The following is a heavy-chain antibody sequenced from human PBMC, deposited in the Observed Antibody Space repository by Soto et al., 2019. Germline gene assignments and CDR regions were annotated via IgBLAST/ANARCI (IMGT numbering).Heavy chain of an antibody. CDR2: IYYSGST. CDR3: ARSGSYPYYYYGMDV. D-gene: IGHD3-3*01. J-gene: IGHJ6*02. Sequence: PSETLSLTCTVSAGSISSSSYYWGWIRQPPGKGLEWIGSIYYSGSTYYNPSLKSRVTISVDTSKNQFSLKLSSVTAADTAVYYCARSGSYPYYYYGMDVWGQGTTVTVSS. CDR1: AGSISSSSYY. V-gene: IGHV4-39*01.